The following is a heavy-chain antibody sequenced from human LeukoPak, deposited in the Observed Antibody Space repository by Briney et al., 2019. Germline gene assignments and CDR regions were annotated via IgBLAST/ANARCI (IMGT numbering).Heavy chain of an antibody. CDR3: ASGAGWLIDY. Sequence: WICLRDRPGNKKKWIGYIDNSGSTKYNPSLQSRITMSRDTSKKQFSLKLTSVTAADTAMYYCASGAGWLIDYWGQGTLVSVSS. V-gene: IGHV4-4*08. CDR2: IDNSGST. D-gene: IGHD6-19*01. J-gene: IGHJ4*02.